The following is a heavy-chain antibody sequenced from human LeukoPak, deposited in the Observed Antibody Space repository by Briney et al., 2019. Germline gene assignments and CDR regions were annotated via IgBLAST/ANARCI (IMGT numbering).Heavy chain of an antibody. D-gene: IGHD3-10*01. Sequence: SETLSLTCTVSGGSISSYYWSWIRQPPGKGLEWIGEINHSGSTNYNPSLKSRVTISVDTSKNQFSLRLSSVTAADTAVYYCARSITMVRGAFHYWGQGTLVTVSS. CDR2: INHSGST. CDR3: ARSITMVRGAFHY. J-gene: IGHJ4*02. CDR1: GGSISSYY. V-gene: IGHV4-34*01.